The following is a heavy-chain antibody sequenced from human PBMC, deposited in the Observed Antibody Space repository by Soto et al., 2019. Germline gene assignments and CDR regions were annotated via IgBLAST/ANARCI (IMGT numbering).Heavy chain of an antibody. CDR3: ARRRWGSAIYSGLIDF. CDR1: CGSISSSSYH. V-gene: IGHV4-39*01. CDR2: VYYSGST. D-gene: IGHD3-10*01. Sequence: SETLSLTCTVSCGSISSSSYHWGWVRQPPGKGLEWIGTVYYSGSTNYNPSLQSRVTILVDTSQNQFSLRLRSVTAADTAVYYCARRRWGSAIYSGLIDFWGQGTQINVSS. J-gene: IGHJ4*02.